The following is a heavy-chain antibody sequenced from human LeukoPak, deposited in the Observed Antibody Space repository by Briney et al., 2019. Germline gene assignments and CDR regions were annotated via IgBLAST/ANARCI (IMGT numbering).Heavy chain of an antibody. D-gene: IGHD1-26*01. J-gene: IGHJ4*02. CDR2: INPNSGGT. CDR1: GYTFTSYD. V-gene: IGHV1-2*02. Sequence: GASVKVSCKASGYTFTSYDINWVRQATGQGLEWMGWINPNSGGTNYAQKFQGRVTMTRDTSISTAYMELSRLRSDDTAVYYCARAQSGSYSFWGQGTLVTVSS. CDR3: ARAQSGSYSF.